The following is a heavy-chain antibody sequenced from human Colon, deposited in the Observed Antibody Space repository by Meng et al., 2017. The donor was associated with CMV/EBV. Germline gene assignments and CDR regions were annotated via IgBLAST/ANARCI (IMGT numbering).Heavy chain of an antibody. CDR3: AKNLFVPPAIMSVFAPNDY. V-gene: IGHV3-23*01. J-gene: IGHJ4*02. D-gene: IGHD2-2*02. CDR2: INSTGDET. CDR1: GISFKSYA. Sequence: GASLMISCAFSGISFKSYAMSWVRQAPGRGLEWVAVINSTGDETYYADYVKGRFIVTRDNDKNTLFLQISGLGAEDTAVYYCAKNLFVPPAIMSVFAPNDYWGQGMLVTVSS.